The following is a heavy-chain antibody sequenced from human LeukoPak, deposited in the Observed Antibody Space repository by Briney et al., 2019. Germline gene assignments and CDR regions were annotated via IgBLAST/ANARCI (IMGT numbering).Heavy chain of an antibody. CDR1: GYTFTSYD. D-gene: IGHD3-3*01. Sequence: ASAKVSCKASGYTFTSYDINWVRQATGQGLEWMGWMNPNSGNTGYAQKFQGRVTMTRNTSISTAYMELSSLRSEDTAVYYCARADVLRFLEWLSMDVWGQGTTVTVSS. J-gene: IGHJ6*02. CDR3: ARADVLRFLEWLSMDV. CDR2: MNPNSGNT. V-gene: IGHV1-8*01.